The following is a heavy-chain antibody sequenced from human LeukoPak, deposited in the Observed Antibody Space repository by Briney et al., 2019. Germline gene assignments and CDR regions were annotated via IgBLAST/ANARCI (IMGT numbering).Heavy chain of an antibody. Sequence: SETLSLTCTVSGGSISSSSYYWGWIRQPPGKGLEWIGSIYYSGSTYYNPSLKSRVTISVDTSKNQFSLKLSSVTAADTAVYYCARVGYCSGGSCFGGMDVWGQGTTVTVSS. J-gene: IGHJ6*02. D-gene: IGHD2-15*01. CDR3: ARVGYCSGGSCFGGMDV. CDR2: IYYSGST. V-gene: IGHV4-39*01. CDR1: GGSISSSSYY.